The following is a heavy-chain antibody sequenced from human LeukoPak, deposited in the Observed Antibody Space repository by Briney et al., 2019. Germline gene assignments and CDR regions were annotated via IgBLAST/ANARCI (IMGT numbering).Heavy chain of an antibody. CDR2: IYYSGST. D-gene: IGHD5-18*01. CDR3: ARGGGDTAMVTFYFDY. V-gene: IGHV4-59*01. Sequence: SETLSLTCTVYGGSISSYYWSWIRQPPGKGLEWIGYIYYSGSTNYNPSLKSRVTISVDTSKNQFSLKLSSVTAADTAVYYCARGGGDTAMVTFYFDYWGQGTLVTVSS. J-gene: IGHJ4*02. CDR1: GGSISSYY.